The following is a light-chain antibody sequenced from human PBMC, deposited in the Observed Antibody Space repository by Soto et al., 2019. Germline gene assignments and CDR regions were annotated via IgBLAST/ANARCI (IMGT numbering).Light chain of an antibody. CDR3: QQYGSSPT. Sequence: EIVLTQSAGTLSLSPGERATLSCRASQSVSNSYLAWYQQKPGQAPRLLIYGASSRATGIPDRFSGSGSGTDFTISISRLEPEDFAVYYCQQYGSSPTFGQGTKVEIK. CDR1: QSVSNSY. CDR2: GAS. J-gene: IGKJ1*01. V-gene: IGKV3-20*01.